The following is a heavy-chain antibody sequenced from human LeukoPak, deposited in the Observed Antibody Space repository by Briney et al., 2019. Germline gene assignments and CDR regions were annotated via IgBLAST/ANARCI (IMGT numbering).Heavy chain of an antibody. J-gene: IGHJ3*02. D-gene: IGHD5-24*01. Sequence: GEPLKISCKGSGYSFTTLWFAWVRQMPGKGLEWMGIIYPGDSDTRYNPTFQGQVSISADKSISTAYLQWSSLKASDTAMYYCARQAGRDGYNYYDAFDIWGQGTMVTVSS. CDR3: ARQAGRDGYNYYDAFDI. CDR1: GYSFTTLW. V-gene: IGHV5-51*01. CDR2: IYPGDSDT.